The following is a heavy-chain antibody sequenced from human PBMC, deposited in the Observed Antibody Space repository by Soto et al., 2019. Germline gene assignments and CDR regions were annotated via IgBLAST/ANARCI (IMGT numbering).Heavy chain of an antibody. Sequence: SETLSLTCAVYGGSFSGYYWSWIRQPPGKGLEWIGEINHSGSTNYNPSLKSRVTISVDTSKNQFSLKLSSVTAADTAVYYCARSRRITMVRGGKKNWFDPWGQGTLVTVSS. CDR1: GGSFSGYY. D-gene: IGHD3-10*01. V-gene: IGHV4-34*01. CDR2: INHSGST. J-gene: IGHJ5*02. CDR3: ARSRRITMVRGGKKNWFDP.